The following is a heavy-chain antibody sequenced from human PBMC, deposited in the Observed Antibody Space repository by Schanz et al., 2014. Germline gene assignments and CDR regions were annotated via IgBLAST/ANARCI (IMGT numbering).Heavy chain of an antibody. Sequence: EVQLVESGGGLVQPGGSLRLSCAASGFTFSSYSMNWVRQAPGKGLEWVSYISSASSTINYADSVKGRFTISRDNSKSTLYLQMNSLRAEDTAVYYCARQALWFGDNCFDPWGQGTLVTVSS. V-gene: IGHV3-48*01. CDR2: ISSASSTI. J-gene: IGHJ5*02. CDR1: GFTFSSYS. CDR3: ARQALWFGDNCFDP. D-gene: IGHD3-10*01.